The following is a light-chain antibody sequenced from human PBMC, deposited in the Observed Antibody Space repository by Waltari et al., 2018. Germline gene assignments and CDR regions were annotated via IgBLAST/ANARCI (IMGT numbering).Light chain of an antibody. CDR1: SSNIGSNY. CDR3: AAWDDSLSGLNYV. V-gene: IGLV1-47*02. J-gene: IGLJ1*01. CDR2: SNN. Sequence: QSVLTQPPSASGTPGQRVTISCSGSSSNIGSNYVYWYQQLPGTAPKLLIYSNNQRPSGVPDRFSASKSGTSASLAISGLRSEDEADYYCAAWDDSLSGLNYVFGTGTKVTVL.